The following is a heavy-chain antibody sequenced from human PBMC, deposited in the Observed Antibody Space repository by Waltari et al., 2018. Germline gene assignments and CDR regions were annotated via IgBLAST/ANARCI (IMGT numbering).Heavy chain of an antibody. CDR3: ASGYRYNWFDP. CDR2: IYTSGST. J-gene: IGHJ5*02. Sequence: QVQLQESGPGLVKPSQTLSLTCTVSGDSISSGSYYWSWIRQPAGKGLEWIGRIYTSGSTNYNPSLKSRVTISVDTSKNQFSLKLSSVTAADTAVYYCASGYRYNWFDPWGQGTLVTVSS. CDR1: GDSISSGSYY. D-gene: IGHD5-18*01. V-gene: IGHV4-61*02.